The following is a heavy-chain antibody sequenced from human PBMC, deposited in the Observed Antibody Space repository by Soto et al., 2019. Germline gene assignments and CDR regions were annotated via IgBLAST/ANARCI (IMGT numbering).Heavy chain of an antibody. D-gene: IGHD3-16*02. CDR3: AIWPQPRYTADPYAVDV. V-gene: IGHV1-69*11. CDR1: GGTFSSSG. Sequence: QVHLVQSGTEVKKPWSSVKVSCKASGGTFSSSGFSWVRQAPGQGLEWMGMIVPSLDTTNYAQKFQARVTITADEVTSTAYMELRSLRSEDTAVYYCAIWPQPRYTADPYAVDVWGQGTRVIVSS. CDR2: IVPSLDTT. J-gene: IGHJ6*02.